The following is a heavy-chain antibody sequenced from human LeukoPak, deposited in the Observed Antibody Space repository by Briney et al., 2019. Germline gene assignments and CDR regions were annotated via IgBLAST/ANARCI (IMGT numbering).Heavy chain of an antibody. J-gene: IGHJ3*02. CDR2: IYSGGST. D-gene: IGHD1-26*01. CDR1: GFTVSSNY. Sequence: PGGSLRLSCAASGFTVSSNYMSWVRQAPGKGLEWVSVIYSGGSTYYADSVKSRFTISRDNSKNTLYLQMNSLRAEDTAVYYCASKKSYRWAAFDIWGQGTMVTVSS. V-gene: IGHV3-53*01. CDR3: ASKKSYRWAAFDI.